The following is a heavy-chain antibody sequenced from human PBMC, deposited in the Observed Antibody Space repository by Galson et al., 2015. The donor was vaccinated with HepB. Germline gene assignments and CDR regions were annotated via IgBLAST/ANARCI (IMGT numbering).Heavy chain of an antibody. CDR3: ARDQGSEYSSSSHLDY. Sequence: SVKVSCKASGYTFTSYGISWVRQAPGQGLEWMGWISAYNGHTNYAQKLQGRVTMTTDTSTSTAYMELRSLRSDDTAVYYCARDQGSEYSSSSHLDYWGQGTLVTVSS. CDR2: ISAYNGHT. D-gene: IGHD6-6*01. V-gene: IGHV1-18*01. J-gene: IGHJ4*02. CDR1: GYTFTSYG.